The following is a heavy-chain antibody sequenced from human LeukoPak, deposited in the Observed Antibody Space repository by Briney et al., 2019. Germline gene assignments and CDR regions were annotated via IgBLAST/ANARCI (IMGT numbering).Heavy chain of an antibody. D-gene: IGHD4-17*01. CDR1: GFTVSGNY. J-gene: IGHJ4*02. Sequence: GSLRLSCAASGFTVSGNYMSWVRQAPGKGLEWVSVIYSGGSTYYADSVKGRFTISRDNSKNTLYLQMNSLRAEDTAVYYCSKKGQNGDYGKPDWGQGTLVTVSS. CDR3: SKKGQNGDYGKPD. CDR2: IYSGGST. V-gene: IGHV3-66*01.